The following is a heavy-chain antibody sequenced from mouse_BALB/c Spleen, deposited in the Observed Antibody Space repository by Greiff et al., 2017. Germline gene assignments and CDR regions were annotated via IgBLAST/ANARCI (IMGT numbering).Heavy chain of an antibody. CDR3: ARHIRDCHSWFAY. CDR1: GFAFSSYD. J-gene: IGHJ3*01. CDR2: ISSCGGST. Sequence: LVQSGGGLVKPGGSVKLSCAASGFAFSSYDMSWVRQRPEKRLEWVGYISSCGGSTYYPDTVKGRFTIARDNAKNTLYMQKSSLKSEDTAMYYCARHIRDCHSWFAYWGQGTLVTVYA. V-gene: IGHV5-12-1*01. D-gene: IGHD6-1*01.